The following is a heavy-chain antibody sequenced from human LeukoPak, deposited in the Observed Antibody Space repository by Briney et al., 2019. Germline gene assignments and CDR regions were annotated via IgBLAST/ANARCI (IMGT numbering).Heavy chain of an antibody. Sequence: ASVKVSCKASGYTFTSYDINWVRQATGQGLEWMGWMNPNSGNTGYAQKFQGRVTITRNTSLSTAYMELSSLRSEDTAVYYCARGVVPAANDYWGQGTLVTVSP. CDR1: GYTFTSYD. D-gene: IGHD2-2*01. CDR3: ARGVVPAANDY. CDR2: MNPNSGNT. V-gene: IGHV1-8*03. J-gene: IGHJ4*02.